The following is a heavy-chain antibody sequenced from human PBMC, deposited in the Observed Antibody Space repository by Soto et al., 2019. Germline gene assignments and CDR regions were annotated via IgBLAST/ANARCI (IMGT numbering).Heavy chain of an antibody. CDR1: GGSISSSSYY. J-gene: IGHJ4*02. D-gene: IGHD3-9*01. V-gene: IGHV4-39*01. Sequence: KPSETLSLTCTVSGGSISSSSYYWGWIRQPPGKGLEWIGSIYYSGSTYYNPSLKSRVTISVDTSKNQFSLKLSSVTAADTAVYYCARRPSSPHILTGYYGFDYWGQGTLVTVSS. CDR2: IYYSGST. CDR3: ARRPSSPHILTGYYGFDY.